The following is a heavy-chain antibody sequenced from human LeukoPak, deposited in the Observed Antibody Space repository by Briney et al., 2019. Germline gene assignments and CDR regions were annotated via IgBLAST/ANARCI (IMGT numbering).Heavy chain of an antibody. Sequence: VASVKVSCKASGYTFTGYYMHWVRQAPGQGLEWMGWISAYNGNTNYAQKLQGRVTMTTDTSTSTAYMELRSLRSDDTAVYYCARALDYYDSSGLITPNWGQGTLVTVSS. J-gene: IGHJ4*02. CDR1: GYTFTGYY. V-gene: IGHV1-18*04. CDR3: ARALDYYDSSGLITPN. CDR2: ISAYNGNT. D-gene: IGHD3-22*01.